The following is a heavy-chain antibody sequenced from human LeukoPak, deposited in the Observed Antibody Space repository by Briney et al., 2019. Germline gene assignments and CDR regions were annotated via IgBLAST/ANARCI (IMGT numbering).Heavy chain of an antibody. V-gene: IGHV1-69*13. Sequence: GASVKVSCKVSGYTLTELSMHWVRQAPGKGLEWMGGIIPIFGTANYAQKFQGRVTITADESTSTAYMELSSLRSEDKAVYYCASGEQHPYYYYGMDVWGQGTTVTVSS. CDR1: GYTLTELS. CDR2: IIPIFGTA. D-gene: IGHD6-13*01. J-gene: IGHJ6*02. CDR3: ASGEQHPYYYYGMDV.